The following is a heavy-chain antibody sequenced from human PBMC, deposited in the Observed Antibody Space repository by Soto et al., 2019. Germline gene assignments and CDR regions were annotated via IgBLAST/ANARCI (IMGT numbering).Heavy chain of an antibody. V-gene: IGHV3-23*01. CDR3: AKFFVETGCSSGWPWSFHF. Sequence: EVQLLESGGGLVQPGGSLRLSCAASGFTFSSYAMSWVRQAPGKGLEWVSAISGTGGTTYYADSVKGRFTISRDNYRNTLHLQRNSLRAEDTAIYYCAKFFVETGCSSGWPWSFHFWGQGTLVTVSS. D-gene: IGHD6-25*01. CDR2: ISGTGGTT. J-gene: IGHJ4*02. CDR1: GFTFSSYA.